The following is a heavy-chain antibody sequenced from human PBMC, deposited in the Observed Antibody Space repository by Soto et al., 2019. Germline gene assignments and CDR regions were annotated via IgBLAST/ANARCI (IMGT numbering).Heavy chain of an antibody. CDR1: GFSLSTSGMC. CDR2: IDWDDDK. D-gene: IGHD5-12*01. CDR3: ARTPGRDGYNGHFDY. Sequence: SGPTLVNPTQTLTLTCTFSGFSLSTSGMCVSWIRQPPGKALEWLARIDWDDDKYYSTSLKTRLTISKDTSKNQVVLTMTNMDPVDTATYYCARTPGRDGYNGHFDYWGQGTLVTVSS. V-gene: IGHV2-70*11. J-gene: IGHJ4*02.